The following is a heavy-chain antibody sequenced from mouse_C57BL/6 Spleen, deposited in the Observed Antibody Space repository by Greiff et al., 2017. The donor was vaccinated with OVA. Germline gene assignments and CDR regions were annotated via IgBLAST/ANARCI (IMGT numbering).Heavy chain of an antibody. CDR1: GFNIKDYY. D-gene: IGHD2-4*01. CDR3: ARSGYDYDDYFDY. Sequence: VQLQQSGAELVRPGASVKLSCTASGFNIKDYYMHWVKQRPGQGLEWIGWIYPRDGSTKYNEKFKGKATLTVDTSSSTAYMELHSLTSEDSAVYFCARSGYDYDDYFDYWGQGTTLTVSS. J-gene: IGHJ2*01. CDR2: IYPRDGST. V-gene: IGHV1-85*01.